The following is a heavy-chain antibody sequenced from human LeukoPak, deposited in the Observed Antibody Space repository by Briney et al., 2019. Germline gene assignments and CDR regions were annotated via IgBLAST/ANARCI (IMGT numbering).Heavy chain of an antibody. CDR2: ISSSGSAI. V-gene: IGHV3-48*03. Sequence: GGSLSLSCAASGFTFSSYEMNWVRQAPGKGLEWVSKISSSGSAIYYADSVKGRFTISRDNAKSTLYLQMNSLRVEDTAVYYCARGGSLGYWGQGTLITVSS. CDR3: ARGGSLGY. D-gene: IGHD6-19*01. CDR1: GFTFSSYE. J-gene: IGHJ4*02.